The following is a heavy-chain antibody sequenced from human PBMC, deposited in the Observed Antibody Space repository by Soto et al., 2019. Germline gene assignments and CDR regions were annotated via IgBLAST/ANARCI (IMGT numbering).Heavy chain of an antibody. Sequence: SETLSLTCAVYGGSFSGYYWSWIRQPPGKGLEWIGEINHSGSTNYNPSLKSRVTISVDTSKNQFSLKLSSVTAADTAVYYCARSWRSSWYNYWGQGTLVTVSS. D-gene: IGHD6-13*01. CDR2: INHSGST. CDR1: GGSFSGYY. J-gene: IGHJ4*02. V-gene: IGHV4-34*01. CDR3: ARSWRSSWYNY.